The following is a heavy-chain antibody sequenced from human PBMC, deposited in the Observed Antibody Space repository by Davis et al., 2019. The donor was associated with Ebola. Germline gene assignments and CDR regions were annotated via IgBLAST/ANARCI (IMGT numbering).Heavy chain of an antibody. V-gene: IGHV4-30-2*01. CDR3: ARGLRGGIVVVPAATNYGMDV. CDR1: GGSISSGGYS. CDR2: IYHSGST. J-gene: IGHJ6*02. D-gene: IGHD2-2*01. Sequence: MPSETLSLTCAVSGGSISSGGYSWSWIRQPPGKGLEWIGYIYHSGSTYYNPSLKSRVTISVDTSKNQFSLKLSSVTAADTAVYYCARGLRGGIVVVPAATNYGMDVWGQGTTVTVSS.